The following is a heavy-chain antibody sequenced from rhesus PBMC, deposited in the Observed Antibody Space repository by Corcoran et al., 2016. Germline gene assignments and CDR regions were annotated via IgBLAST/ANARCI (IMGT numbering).Heavy chain of an antibody. CDR3: ARAKWELVFDY. CDR1: GGSFSGYY. D-gene: IGHD1-44*01. Sequence: QVQLQESGPGLVKPSETLSLTCAVSGGSFSGYYWGWIRQPPGKGLEWIGDIQCSSGSTAYNPSLSSRVTISTDTSKNPFSLKLSAVPAAVTAVYYCARAKWELVFDYWGQGVLVTVSS. CDR2: IQCSSGST. V-gene: IGHV4-165*01. J-gene: IGHJ4*01.